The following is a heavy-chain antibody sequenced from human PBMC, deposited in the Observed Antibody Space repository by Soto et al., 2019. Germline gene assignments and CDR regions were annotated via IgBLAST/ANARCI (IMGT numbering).Heavy chain of an antibody. CDR2: IIPILGIA. J-gene: IGHJ5*02. D-gene: IGHD1-26*01. V-gene: IGHV1-69*04. CDR1: GGTFSSYT. Sequence: SVKVSCKASGGTFSSYTISWVRQAPGQGLEWMGRIIPILGIANYAQKFQGRVTITTDKSTSTAYMELSSLRSEDTAVYYRARDRSGSYRFDPWGQGTLVTVSS. CDR3: ARDRSGSYRFDP.